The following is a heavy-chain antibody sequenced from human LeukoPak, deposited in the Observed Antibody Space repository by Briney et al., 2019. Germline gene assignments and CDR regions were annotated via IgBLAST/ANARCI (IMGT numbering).Heavy chain of an antibody. D-gene: IGHD3-10*01. Sequence: GGSLRLSCAASGSTFSSYSMNWVRQAPGKGLEWVSSISSSSSYIYYADSVKGRFTISRDNSKNTLYLQMNSLRAEDTAVYYCAKDMPYGSGSYKQTFDYWGQGTLVTVSS. J-gene: IGHJ4*02. CDR1: GSTFSSYS. CDR2: ISSSSSYI. V-gene: IGHV3-21*04. CDR3: AKDMPYGSGSYKQTFDY.